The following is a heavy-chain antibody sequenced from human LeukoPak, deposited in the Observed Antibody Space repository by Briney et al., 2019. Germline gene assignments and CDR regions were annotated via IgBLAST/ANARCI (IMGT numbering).Heavy chain of an antibody. CDR1: GYAFTSYG. CDR3: ARSYYGYCSSTSCLRLDCYYGMDV. D-gene: IGHD2-2*01. CDR2: ISAYNGNT. Sequence: GASVKVSCKASGYAFTSYGISWVRQAPGQGLEWMGWISAYNGNTNYAQKLQGRVTMTTDTSTSTAYMELRSLRSDDTAMYYCARSYYGYCSSTSCLRLDCYYGMDVWGKGTTVTVSS. J-gene: IGHJ6*04. V-gene: IGHV1-18*04.